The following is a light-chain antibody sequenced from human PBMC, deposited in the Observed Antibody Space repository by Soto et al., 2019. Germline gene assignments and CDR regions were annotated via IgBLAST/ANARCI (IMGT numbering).Light chain of an antibody. CDR1: SGDVGAYNF. Sequence: QSALTQPASVSGSPGQSITISCAGTSGDVGAYNFVTWFQQHPGNVPKLIIYDVTDRPSGVSDRFAGSKSGNTASLTTSGLLAEDEADYYCGSYTTINTMIFGGGTKRTV. V-gene: IGLV2-14*01. CDR3: GSYTTINTMI. CDR2: DVT. J-gene: IGLJ2*01.